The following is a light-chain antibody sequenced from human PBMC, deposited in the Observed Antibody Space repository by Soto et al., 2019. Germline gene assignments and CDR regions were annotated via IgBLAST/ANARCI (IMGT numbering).Light chain of an antibody. CDR1: STDIGDYNW. Sequence: QSVLTQPASVSGSPGQSITISCTGTSTDIGDYNWVPWYQQHPGRAPKLIIYEVTNRPSGVSDRFSGSKSGNTASLTISGLQTDDEADYFCSSYRRPTTLVFGPGTKVTVL. CDR3: SSYRRPTTLV. CDR2: EVT. J-gene: IGLJ1*01. V-gene: IGLV2-14*03.